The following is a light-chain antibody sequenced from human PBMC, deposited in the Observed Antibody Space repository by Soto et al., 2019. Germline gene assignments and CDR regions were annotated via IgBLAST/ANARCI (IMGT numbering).Light chain of an antibody. Sequence: QSALTQSASVSGSPGQSITISCTATSDDVGDYKSVSWYQQRPGRAPKLMIYEVSNRPSGVSDRFSGSKSGNTASLTISGLQAEDEADYYCSSYGGSSTWVFGGGTQLTVL. CDR2: EVS. J-gene: IGLJ7*01. CDR3: SSYGGSSTWV. V-gene: IGLV2-14*01. CDR1: SDDVGDYKS.